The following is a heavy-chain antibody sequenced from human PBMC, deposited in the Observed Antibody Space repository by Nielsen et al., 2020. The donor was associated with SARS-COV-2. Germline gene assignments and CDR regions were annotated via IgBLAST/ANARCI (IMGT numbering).Heavy chain of an antibody. CDR3: ARGGRITFGGADDAFDI. D-gene: IGHD3-16*01. CDR1: GGSISSGGYS. CDR2: TYHSGRT. V-gene: IGHV4-30-2*01. J-gene: IGHJ3*02. Sequence: SETLSLTCAVSGGSISSGGYSWSWIRQPPGKGLEWIGYTYHSGRTYYNPSLKSRVTISVDRSKNQFSLKLSSVTAADTAVYYCARGGRITFGGADDAFDIWGQGTRVTVSS.